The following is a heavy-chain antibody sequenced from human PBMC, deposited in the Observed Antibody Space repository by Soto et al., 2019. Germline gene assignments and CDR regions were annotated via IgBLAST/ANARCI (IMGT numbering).Heavy chain of an antibody. V-gene: IGHV1-69*08. CDR1: GGTFSSYT. D-gene: IGHD6-19*01. Sequence: QVQLVQSGAEVKKPGSSVKVSCKASGGTFSSYTISWVRQAPGQGLEWMGRIIPILGIANYAQKFQGRVTITADKSTSTAYMELSSLRSEDTAVYYCARDSSSGWFGEDYWGQGTLVTVSS. CDR3: ARDSSSGWFGEDY. CDR2: IIPILGIA. J-gene: IGHJ4*02.